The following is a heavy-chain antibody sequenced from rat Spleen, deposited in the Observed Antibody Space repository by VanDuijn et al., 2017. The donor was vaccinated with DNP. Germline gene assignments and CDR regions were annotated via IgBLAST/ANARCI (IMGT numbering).Heavy chain of an antibody. Sequence: EVQLVESGGGLVQPGRSLILSCTASGFTFSDHNMAWVRQAPKKGLEWVATISYDGSSTYYRDSVKGRFIISRNNAKSTLYLQMDSLRSDDTATYYGAGRPPPTRGPFDYWGQGVMVTVSS. V-gene: IGHV5-7*01. J-gene: IGHJ2*01. CDR2: ISYDGSST. CDR3: AGRPPPTRGPFDY. D-gene: IGHD1-4*01. CDR1: GFTFSDHN.